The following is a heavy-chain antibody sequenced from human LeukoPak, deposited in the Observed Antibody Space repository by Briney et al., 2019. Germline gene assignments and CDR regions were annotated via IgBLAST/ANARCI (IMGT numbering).Heavy chain of an antibody. Sequence: GASVKVSCKASGYTFTSYGINWVRQATGQGLEWMGWMNPNSGNTGCAQKFQGRVTMTRNTSISTAYMELSSLRSEDTAVYYCARVRAYHRWFDPWGQGTLVTVSS. CDR2: MNPNSGNT. J-gene: IGHJ5*02. V-gene: IGHV1-8*01. CDR3: ARVRAYHRWFDP. CDR1: GYTFTSYG. D-gene: IGHD2-2*01.